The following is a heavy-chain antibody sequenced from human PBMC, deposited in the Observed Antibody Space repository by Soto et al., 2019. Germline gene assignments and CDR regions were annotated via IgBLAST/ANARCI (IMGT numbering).Heavy chain of an antibody. CDR3: VRSGTARLLRHSWFDT. CDR2: ITTSSAYI. CDR1: GFTFNTYD. D-gene: IGHD2-21*01. V-gene: IGHV3-21*01. J-gene: IGHJ5*02. Sequence: EVQLVESGGGLVKPGGSLRLSCAASGFTFNTYDMNWVRQAPGKGLEWVSSITTSSAYIYYADSLKGRIPISRDNAKNSLFLQMNSLRAEDTAVYYCVRSGTARLLRHSWFDTWGQGTLVTVSS.